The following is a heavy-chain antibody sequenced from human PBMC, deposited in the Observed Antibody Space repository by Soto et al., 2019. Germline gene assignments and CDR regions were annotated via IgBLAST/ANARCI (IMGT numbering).Heavy chain of an antibody. V-gene: IGHV3-30*18. D-gene: IGHD6-19*01. CDR3: VKDGSSGWPYFDDMDV. CDR2: ILYDGSKK. Sequence: GESLKISCAASGFTFSSYGMHWVRQAPGKGLEWVAVILYDGSKKYYADSVKGRFTISRDNSKNTLYLQMSSLRAEDTALYYCVKDGSSGWPYFDDMDVWGQGTTVTVSS. CDR1: GFTFSSYG. J-gene: IGHJ6*02.